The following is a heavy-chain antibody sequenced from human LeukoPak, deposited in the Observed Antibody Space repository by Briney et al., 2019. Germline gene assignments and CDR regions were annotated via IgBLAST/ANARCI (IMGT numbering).Heavy chain of an antibody. D-gene: IGHD3-10*01. V-gene: IGHV4-39*01. CDR1: GGPISSSRYY. J-gene: IGHJ4*02. Sequence: SETLSLTCTVSGGPISSSRYYWGWIRPPPGKGLEWIGSIYYSGSTYYNPSLKRRVTISVDTSKNQFSLKLSSVTAADTAVCYCARLSPYLGSGSSAFPDDFWGQGTLVTVSS. CDR3: ARLSPYLGSGSSAFPDDF. CDR2: IYYSGST.